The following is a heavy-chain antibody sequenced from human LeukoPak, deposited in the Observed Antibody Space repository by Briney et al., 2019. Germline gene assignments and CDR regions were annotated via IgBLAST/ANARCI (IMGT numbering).Heavy chain of an antibody. J-gene: IGHJ4*02. D-gene: IGHD5-18*01. V-gene: IGHV3-11*04. CDR2: ISSSGSTI. CDR1: GFTFSDYY. CDR3: ARALSGYNYGPDY. Sequence: GGSLRLSCAASGFTFSDYYMSWIRQAPGKGPEWVSYISSSGSTIYYADSVKGRFTISRDSAKNSLYLQMNSLRAEDTAVYYCARALSGYNYGPDYWGQGTLVTVSS.